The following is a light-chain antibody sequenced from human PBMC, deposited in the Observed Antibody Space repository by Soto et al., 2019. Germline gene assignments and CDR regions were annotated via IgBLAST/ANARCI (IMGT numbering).Light chain of an antibody. J-gene: IGLJ1*01. CDR3: CSYTITSTPFV. Sequence: SYELTQPPSVSVAPGQTARITCGGNNIGSKSVHWYQQKPGQAPVLVVYDDSDRPSGIPERFSGSKSGNTASLTISGLQTEDEADYYCCSYTITSTPFVFGTGTKVTVL. CDR1: NIGSKS. V-gene: IGLV3-21*02. CDR2: DDS.